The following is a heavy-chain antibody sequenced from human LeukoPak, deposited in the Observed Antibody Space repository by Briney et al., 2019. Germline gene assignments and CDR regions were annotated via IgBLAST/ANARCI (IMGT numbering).Heavy chain of an antibody. D-gene: IGHD5-24*01. J-gene: IGHJ4*02. CDR3: ARVRRDGYTIWYFDY. CDR2: INPSGGST. Sequence: ASVKVSCKASGYTFTSYYMYWVRQAPGQGLEWMGIINPSGGSTSYAQKFQGRVTMTRDMSTSTVYMELSSLRSEDTAVYYCARVRRDGYTIWYFDYWGQGTLVTVSS. V-gene: IGHV1-46*01. CDR1: GYTFTSYY.